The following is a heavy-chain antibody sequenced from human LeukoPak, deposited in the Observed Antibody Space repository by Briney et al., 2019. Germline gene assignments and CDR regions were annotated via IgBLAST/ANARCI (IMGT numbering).Heavy chain of an antibody. D-gene: IGHD3-22*01. V-gene: IGHV3-15*07. Sequence: NPGRSLRLSCATSGFSFSDAWMNWVRQAPGKGLEWVGRIRRNSDGGTIDYAAPVKGRFALSRDDSKNTLYLHMSSLQTEDTAVYYCATDFYDTTWGQGALVTVSS. CDR2: IRRNSDGGTI. J-gene: IGHJ5*02. CDR1: GFSFSDAW. CDR3: ATDFYDTT.